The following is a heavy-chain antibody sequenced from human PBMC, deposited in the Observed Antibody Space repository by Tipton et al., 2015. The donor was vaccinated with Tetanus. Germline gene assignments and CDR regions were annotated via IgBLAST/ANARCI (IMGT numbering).Heavy chain of an antibody. CDR3: AREADCSGGSCFSGGFDN. V-gene: IGHV3-33*01. CDR2: SWYDGTDK. CDR1: GFIFSSYG. D-gene: IGHD2-15*01. J-gene: IGHJ4*02. Sequence: SLRLSCAASGFIFSSYGIHWFRQAPGKGLEWVAVSWYDGTDKYYADSVKGRFTISRDNSKNTLYLQMNSLRAEDPAVYYCAREADCSGGSCFSGGFDNWGQGTQVTVSS.